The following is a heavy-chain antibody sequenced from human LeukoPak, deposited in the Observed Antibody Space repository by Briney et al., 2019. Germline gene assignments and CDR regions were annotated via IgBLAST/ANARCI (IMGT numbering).Heavy chain of an antibody. CDR2: IIPILGIA. J-gene: IGHJ1*01. V-gene: IGHV1-69*04. CDR3: AREGGVGVFNPAEYFQH. CDR1: GGTFSSYA. Sequence: SVKVSCKASGGTFSSYAISWVRQAPGQGLEWMGRIIPILGIANYAQKFQGRVTITADKSTSTAYMELSSLRSEDTAVYYCAREGGVGVFNPAEYFQHWGQGTLVTVSS. D-gene: IGHD3-3*01.